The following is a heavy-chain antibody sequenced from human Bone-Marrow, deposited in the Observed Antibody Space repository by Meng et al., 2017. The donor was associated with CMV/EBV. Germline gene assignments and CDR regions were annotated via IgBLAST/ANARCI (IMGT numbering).Heavy chain of an antibody. J-gene: IGHJ6*02. CDR3: AKVAPTYYYGMDV. CDR1: GFTFSSYS. CDR2: ISSSSSYI. D-gene: IGHD2-15*01. Sequence: GGSLRLSCAASGFTFSSYSMNWVRQAPGKGLEWVSSISSSSSYIYYADSVKGRFTISRDNAKNSLYLQMNSLRAEDTAVYYCAKVAPTYYYGMDVWGPGSTVPVSS. V-gene: IGHV3-21*01.